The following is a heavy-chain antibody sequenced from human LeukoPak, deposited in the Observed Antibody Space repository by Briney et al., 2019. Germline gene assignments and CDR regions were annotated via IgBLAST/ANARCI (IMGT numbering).Heavy chain of an antibody. CDR1: GGSISSSSYY. CDR2: IYYSGST. J-gene: IGHJ4*02. Sequence: SETLSLTCTVSGGSISSSSYYWGWIRQPPGKGLEWIGSIYYSGSTYYNPSLKSRVTISVATSKNQFSLKLSSVTAADTAVYYCASQLHYYDSSGYYWIWGQGTLVTVSS. CDR3: ASQLHYYDSSGYYWI. D-gene: IGHD3-22*01. V-gene: IGHV4-39*01.